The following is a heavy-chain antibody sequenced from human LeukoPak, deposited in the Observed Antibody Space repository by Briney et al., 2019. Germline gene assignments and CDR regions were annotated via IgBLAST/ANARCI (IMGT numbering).Heavy chain of an antibody. CDR3: ARDVVVVAATESFDYYYYGMDV. CDR2: MNSKSGNT. CDR1: GYTFTSYD. Sequence: ASVNDSCKASGYTFTSYDINWVRQATCRGLEWMGWMNSKSGNTGYAQKFQGRITMTRNTSIISAYMELSILRSEDTAVYYWARDVVVVAATESFDYYYYGMDVWGQGTTVTVSS. J-gene: IGHJ6*02. D-gene: IGHD2-15*01. V-gene: IGHV1-8*01.